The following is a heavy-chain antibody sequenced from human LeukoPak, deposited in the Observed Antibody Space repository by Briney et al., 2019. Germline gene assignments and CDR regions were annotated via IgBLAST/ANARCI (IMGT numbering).Heavy chain of an antibody. D-gene: IGHD3-22*01. V-gene: IGHV4-30-2*01. CDR1: GGSITSGGYS. Sequence: SETLSPTCAVSGGSITSGGYSWSWLRQPPGKGLEWIGYIYYSGSTYYNPSLKSRVTISVDRSKNQFSLKLSSVTAADTAVYYCARDSSGENGVWFDPWGQGTLVTVSS. CDR2: IYYSGST. CDR3: ARDSSGENGVWFDP. J-gene: IGHJ5*02.